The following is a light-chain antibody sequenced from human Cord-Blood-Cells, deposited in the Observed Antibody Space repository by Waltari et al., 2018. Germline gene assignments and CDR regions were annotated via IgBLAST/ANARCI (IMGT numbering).Light chain of an antibody. Sequence: QSALTQPASVSGSPGQAITLSCPGTSRDVWRYNLVSWYQQHPGKAPKLMIYEGSKRPSGVSNRFSGSKSGNTASLTISGLQAEDEADYYCCSYAGSSTAFGGGTKLTVL. CDR1: SRDVWRYNL. J-gene: IGLJ3*02. CDR3: CSYAGSSTA. CDR2: EGS. V-gene: IGLV2-23*01.